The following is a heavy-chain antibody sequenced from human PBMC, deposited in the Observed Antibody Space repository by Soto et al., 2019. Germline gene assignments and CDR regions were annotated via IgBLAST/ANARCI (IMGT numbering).Heavy chain of an antibody. CDR3: ATVGHYYRLFDP. J-gene: IGHJ5*02. D-gene: IGHD3-22*01. CDR1: GFTFINAW. V-gene: IGHV3-15*07. CDR2: IKSKADGGTT. Sequence: GGSLRLSCAASGFTFINAWMNWVRQAPGKGLEWVGHIKSKADGGTTDYAAPVKGRFAISRDDSKNMVYLQMNSLTTENTAVYYCATVGHYYRLFDPWGQGTLVTVSS.